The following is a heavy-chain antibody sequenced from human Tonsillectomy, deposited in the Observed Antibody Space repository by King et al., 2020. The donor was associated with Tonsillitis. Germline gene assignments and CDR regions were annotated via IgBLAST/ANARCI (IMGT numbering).Heavy chain of an antibody. Sequence: QLVQSGAEVKKPGASVKVSCKASGYTFTSYGISWVRQAPGQGLEWMGWISAYNGNTNYAQKLQGRVTMTTDTSTSTAYMELRSLRSDDTAVYYCARVDRYYGDYHYYYGMDVWGQGPTVTVSS. CDR3: ARVDRYYGDYHYYYGMDV. CDR2: ISAYNGNT. V-gene: IGHV1-18*01. CDR1: GYTFTSYG. D-gene: IGHD4-17*01. J-gene: IGHJ6*02.